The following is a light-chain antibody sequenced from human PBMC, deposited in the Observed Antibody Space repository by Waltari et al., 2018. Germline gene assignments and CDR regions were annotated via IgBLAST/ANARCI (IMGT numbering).Light chain of an antibody. CDR3: QTGGHGTWV. J-gene: IGLJ3*02. CDR1: SGHSSNV. V-gene: IGLV4-69*01. CDR2: VNSDGSH. Sequence: QLVLTQSPSASASLGASVKLTCTLSSGHSSNVIAWLQQQPKKGPRYLMKVNSDGSHTKGDEFPARFSGSSSGAERYLTISSLQSEDEADYYCQTGGHGTWVFGGGTKLTVL.